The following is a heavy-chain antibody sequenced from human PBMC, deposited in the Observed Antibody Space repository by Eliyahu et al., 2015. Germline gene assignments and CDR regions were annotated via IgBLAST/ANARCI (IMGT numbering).Heavy chain of an antibody. V-gene: IGHV4-4*02. CDR2: SYHSGST. J-gene: IGHJ3*02. D-gene: IGHD3-22*01. CDR1: XGXIXXSXX. CDR3: ARLQGGGTMIVVAEDAFDI. Sequence: QVQLQESGPGLVKPSGTLSLTCAVSXGXIXXSXXWSWVRQPPGKGLXWIGESYHSGSTNYNPSLKSRVTISVDKSKNQFSLKLSSVTAADTAVYYCARLQGGGTMIVVAEDAFDIWGQGTMVTVSS.